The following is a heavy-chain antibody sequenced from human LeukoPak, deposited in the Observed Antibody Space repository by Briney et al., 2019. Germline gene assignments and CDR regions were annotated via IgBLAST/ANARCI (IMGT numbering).Heavy chain of an antibody. CDR1: GYTFTSYY. Sequence: ASVKVSCKASGYTFTSYYMHWVRQAPGQGLEWMGIINPSGGSTSYAQKFQGRVTMTRDTSTSTVYMELSSLRSEDTAVYYCARVVSIALGGTGDAFDIWGQGTMVTVSS. CDR3: ARVVSIALGGTGDAFDI. CDR2: INPSGGST. D-gene: IGHD3/OR15-3a*01. V-gene: IGHV1-46*01. J-gene: IGHJ3*02.